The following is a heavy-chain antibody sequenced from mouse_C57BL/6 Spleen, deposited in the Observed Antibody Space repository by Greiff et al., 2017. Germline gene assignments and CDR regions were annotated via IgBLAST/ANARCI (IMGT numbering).Heavy chain of an antibody. CDR2: ISSGGSYT. Sequence: EVKLVESGGDLVKPGGSLKLSCAASGFTFSSYGMSWVRQTPDKRLEWVATISSGGSYTYYPDSVKGRFTISRDNAKNTLYLQMSSLKSEDTAMYYCARRANWVFDDWGPVTTLTGSS. CDR3: ARRANWVFDD. J-gene: IGHJ2*01. V-gene: IGHV5-6*02. D-gene: IGHD4-1*01. CDR1: GFTFSSYG.